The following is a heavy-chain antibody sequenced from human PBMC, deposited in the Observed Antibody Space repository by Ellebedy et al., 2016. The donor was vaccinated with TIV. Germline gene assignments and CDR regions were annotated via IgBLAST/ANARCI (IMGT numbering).Heavy chain of an antibody. J-gene: IGHJ4*02. D-gene: IGHD3-10*01. V-gene: IGHV3-48*04. CDR2: ISSSGTTT. Sequence: PGGSLRLSCAASGFTFSSYSMNWVRQAPGKGLEWISYISSSGTTTYYADSVKGRFTITRDNAKNSLYLQITSLRAEDTAIYYCASATREVNYFDYWGQGTLVTVSS. CDR1: GFTFSSYS. CDR3: ASATREVNYFDY.